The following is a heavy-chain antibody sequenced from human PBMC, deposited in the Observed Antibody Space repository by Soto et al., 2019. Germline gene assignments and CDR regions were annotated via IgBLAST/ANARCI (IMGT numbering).Heavy chain of an antibody. CDR1: GGSISSYY. CDR3: ASYISAAGMEDWLYP. Sequence: SETLSLTSTVSGGSISSYYWSWIRQPPGKGLEWIGYMYYGGRTNYNPSLKSRITMSVDTSKNQLSLKLSSVTVADTAVYYCASYISAAGMEDWLYPCGQGTLVTFSS. V-gene: IGHV4-59*12. J-gene: IGHJ5*02. CDR2: MYYGGRT. D-gene: IGHD6-13*01.